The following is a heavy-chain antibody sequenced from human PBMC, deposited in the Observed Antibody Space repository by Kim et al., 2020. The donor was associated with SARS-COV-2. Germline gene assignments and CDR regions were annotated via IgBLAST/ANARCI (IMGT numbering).Heavy chain of an antibody. V-gene: IGHV4-39*01. J-gene: IGHJ6*01. CDR2: IYYSGST. D-gene: IGHD3-10*01. CDR3: ARQGVVLWFGEVSYGM. CDR1: GGSISSSSYY. Sequence: SETLSLTCTVSGGSISSSSYYWGWIRQPPGKGLEWIGSIYYSGSTYYNPSLKSRVTISVDTSKNQFSLKPSSVTAADTAVYYCARQGVVLWFGEVSYGM.